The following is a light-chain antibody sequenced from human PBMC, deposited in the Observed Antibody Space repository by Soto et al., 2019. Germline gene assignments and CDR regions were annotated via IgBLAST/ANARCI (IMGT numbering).Light chain of an antibody. J-gene: IGKJ3*01. CDR1: QSIGTF. CDR2: DAS. Sequence: IVLTQSPATVSLSPGNRATLSCRASQSIGTFLAWYQQRPGQAPSLLIYDASYRATGIPARFSGSGSGTDFTLTIRSLEPEDFAIYYCQQRSSLFTFGPGTKVNMK. V-gene: IGKV3-11*01. CDR3: QQRSSLFT.